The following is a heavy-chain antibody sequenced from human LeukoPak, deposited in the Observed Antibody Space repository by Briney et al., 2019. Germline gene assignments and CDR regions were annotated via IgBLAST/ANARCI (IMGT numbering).Heavy chain of an antibody. CDR3: ARGAVNVGATKRHHFDY. CDR2: IKQDGSEK. J-gene: IGHJ4*02. CDR1: GFTLSSYW. D-gene: IGHD1-26*01. Sequence: GGSLRLSCAASGFTLSSYWMSWVRQAPGKGLEWVANIKQDGSEKYYVDSVKGRFTISRDNAKNSLYLQMNSLRAEDTAVYCCARGAVNVGATKRHHFDYWGQGTLVTVSS. V-gene: IGHV3-7*01.